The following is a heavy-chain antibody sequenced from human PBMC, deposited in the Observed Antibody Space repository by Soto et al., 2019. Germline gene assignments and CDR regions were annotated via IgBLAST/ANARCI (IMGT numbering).Heavy chain of an antibody. Sequence: GESLKISCKGSGYSFTSYWIGWVRQMPGKGLEWMGIIYPGDSDTKYSPSFQGQVTISADKYISTAYLQWSSLKASATAMYYCARESHYYDSNGYYFDYWGQGTLVTVSS. J-gene: IGHJ4*02. CDR1: GYSFTSYW. CDR2: IYPGDSDT. CDR3: ARESHYYDSNGYYFDY. D-gene: IGHD3-22*01. V-gene: IGHV5-51*01.